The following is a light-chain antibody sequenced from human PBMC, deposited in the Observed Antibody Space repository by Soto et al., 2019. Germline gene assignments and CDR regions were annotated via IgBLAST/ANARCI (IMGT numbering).Light chain of an antibody. V-gene: IGKV3-20*01. CDR1: QSVTGSS. Sequence: EFVLTQSPGTLSLSPGERATLSCRASQSVTGSSLAWYQQRPGQAPRLLIFGASSRATGIPDRFSGSGSGTDFTLTISRLEPEDCAVYYCQQYGSSPSTFGGGTEVEIK. CDR3: QQYGSSPST. J-gene: IGKJ4*01. CDR2: GAS.